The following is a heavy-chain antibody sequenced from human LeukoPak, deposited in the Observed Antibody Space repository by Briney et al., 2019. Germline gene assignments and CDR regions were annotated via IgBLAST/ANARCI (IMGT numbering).Heavy chain of an antibody. CDR3: AKELSLNYDILTGVPLDY. D-gene: IGHD3-9*01. V-gene: IGHV3-21*06. CDR1: GFTFSSYS. J-gene: IGHJ4*02. Sequence: GGSLRLSCAASGFTFSSYSMNWVRQAPGKGLEWVSSISSSSSYIYYADSVKGRFTISRDNAKNSLYLQMNSLRGEDTAVYYCAKELSLNYDILTGVPLDYWGQGTLVTVSS. CDR2: ISSSSSYI.